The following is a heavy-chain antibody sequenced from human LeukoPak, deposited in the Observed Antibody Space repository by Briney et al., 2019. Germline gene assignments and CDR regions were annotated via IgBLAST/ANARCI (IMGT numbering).Heavy chain of an antibody. CDR2: ISTAGTAI. J-gene: IGHJ4*02. V-gene: IGHV3-48*01. D-gene: IGHD5-18*01. CDR1: GFTFSSYT. Sequence: GGSLRLSCAASGFTFSSYTMNWVRQAPGKGLGWVSTISTAGTAIDYADSVKGRFTISRDNAKSSLYLQMNSLSAEDTAVYYCAREARGYSYGARYDIDYWGQGTLVTVSS. CDR3: AREARGYSYGARYDIDY.